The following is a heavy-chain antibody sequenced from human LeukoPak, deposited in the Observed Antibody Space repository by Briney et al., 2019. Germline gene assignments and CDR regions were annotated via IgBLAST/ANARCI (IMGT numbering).Heavy chain of an antibody. CDR2: ISSSSSYI. CDR3: ARDGSSPFSH. J-gene: IGHJ4*02. D-gene: IGHD1-26*01. Sequence: HGGSLRLSCAASGFTFSSYSMNWVRQAPGKGLEWASAISSSSSYIYYADSVKGRFTISRDNANNPLYLQMNSLRAEDTAVYYCARDGSSPFSHWGQGTLVTVSS. V-gene: IGHV3-21*01. CDR1: GFTFSSYS.